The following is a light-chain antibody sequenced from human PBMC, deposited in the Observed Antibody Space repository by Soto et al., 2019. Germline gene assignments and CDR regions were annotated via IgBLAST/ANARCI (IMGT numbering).Light chain of an antibody. Sequence: EIVLTQSPGTLSLSPGERATLSCRASQSVSSSYLAWYQQKPGQAPRLLIYGASSRATGIPDRFSGSGSGEDFTLTISRLEPEDFAVYYCQQYGSSPPSTFGQGTKLEIK. V-gene: IGKV3-20*01. J-gene: IGKJ2*02. CDR2: GAS. CDR3: QQYGSSPPST. CDR1: QSVSSSY.